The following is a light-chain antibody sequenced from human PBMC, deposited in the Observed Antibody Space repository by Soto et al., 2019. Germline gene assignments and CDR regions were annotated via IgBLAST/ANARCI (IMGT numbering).Light chain of an antibody. J-gene: IGKJ4*01. CDR1: QTISSW. CDR2: AAS. CDR3: QQYDDWLRLT. Sequence: IQMTQSPSTLCLALGYRVTITFLSSQTISSWLAWYQQKPGKAPMLLIYAASTLLSGVPSRFSGSGSGADFTLTISSLQPEDFGVYFCQQYDDWLRLTFGGGTKVDIK. V-gene: IGKV1-5*01.